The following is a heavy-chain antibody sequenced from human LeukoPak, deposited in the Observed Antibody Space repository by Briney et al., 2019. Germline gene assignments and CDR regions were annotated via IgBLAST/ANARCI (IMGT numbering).Heavy chain of an antibody. V-gene: IGHV3-21*01. CDR1: GFTFSSYS. CDR2: ISSSSSYI. CDR3: ARERWHQLLPFDY. D-gene: IGHD2-2*01. Sequence: GGSLRLSCAASGFTFSSYSMNWVRQAPGKGLEWVSSISSSSSYIYYADSVKGRFTISRDNAKNSLYLQMNSLRAEDTAVYYCARERWHQLLPFDYWGQGTLVTVSS. J-gene: IGHJ4*02.